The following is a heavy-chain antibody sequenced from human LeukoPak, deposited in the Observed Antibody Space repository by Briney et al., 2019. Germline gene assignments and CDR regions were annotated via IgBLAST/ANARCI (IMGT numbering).Heavy chain of an antibody. CDR1: GFTFYNYW. J-gene: IGHJ4*02. CDR3: ARGGYFDWLLSSSLNDY. CDR2: IKEDGSEI. Sequence: GGSLRLSCAASGFTFYNYWMSWVRQAPGKGLEWVANIKEDGSEISYVDSVRGRFTISRDNAKNSLYLQMNSLRAEDTAVYYCARGGYFDWLLSSSLNDYWGQGTLVTVSS. D-gene: IGHD3-9*01. V-gene: IGHV3-7*01.